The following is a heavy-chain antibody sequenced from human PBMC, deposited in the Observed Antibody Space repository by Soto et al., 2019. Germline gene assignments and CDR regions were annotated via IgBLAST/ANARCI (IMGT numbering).Heavy chain of an antibody. V-gene: IGHV3-23*01. CDR2: ISGSGGST. Sequence: EVQLLESGGCLVQPGGSLRLSCAASGFTFSSYAMSWVRQAPGKGLEWVSAISGSGGSTYYADSVKGRFTISRDNSKNTLYLQMNSRRAEDTAVYYCAKGGRYSSGCAFDYGGQGTLVTVSS. D-gene: IGHD6-19*01. J-gene: IGHJ4*02. CDR3: AKGGRYSSGCAFDY. CDR1: GFTFSSYA.